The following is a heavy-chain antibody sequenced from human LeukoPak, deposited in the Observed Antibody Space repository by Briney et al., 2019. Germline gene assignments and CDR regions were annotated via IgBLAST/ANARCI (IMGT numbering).Heavy chain of an antibody. Sequence: SETLSLTCTVSGGSVSSYYWSWIRQPPGKGLEWIGYIYYTGSTNYNPSLKSRVTISVDTSKNQFSLKVTSVTAADTAVYYCARNVKGMNVWGQGTTATVSS. CDR3: ARNVKGMNV. D-gene: IGHD3-16*01. V-gene: IGHV4-59*08. J-gene: IGHJ6*02. CDR1: GGSVSSYY. CDR2: IYYTGST.